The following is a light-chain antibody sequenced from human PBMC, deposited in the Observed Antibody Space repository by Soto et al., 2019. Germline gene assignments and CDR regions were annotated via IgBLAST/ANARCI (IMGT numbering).Light chain of an antibody. Sequence: QSALTQPPSVSGAPGQRVTISCTGSSSNIGAGYDVHWYHQLPGTAPKLLMYGNSNRPSGVPDRFSGSKSGTSASLAITGLQAEDEADYYCQSYDSSLSGVVFGGGTKLTVL. CDR3: QSYDSSLSGVV. J-gene: IGLJ2*01. CDR2: GNS. CDR1: SSNIGAGYD. V-gene: IGLV1-40*01.